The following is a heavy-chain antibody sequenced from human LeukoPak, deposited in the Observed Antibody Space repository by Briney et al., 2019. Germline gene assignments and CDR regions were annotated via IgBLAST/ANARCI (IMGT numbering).Heavy chain of an antibody. CDR3: ARAQYDFWSGYYLAY. CDR1: GGSISSGGYY. V-gene: IGHV4-31*03. CDR2: IYYSGST. J-gene: IGHJ4*02. Sequence: TSQTLSLTCTVSGGSISSGGYYWSWIRQHPGKGLEWIGYIYYSGSTYYNPALKSRVTISVDTSKNQFSLKLSSVTAADTAVYYCARAQYDFWSGYYLAYWGQGTLVTVSS. D-gene: IGHD3-3*01.